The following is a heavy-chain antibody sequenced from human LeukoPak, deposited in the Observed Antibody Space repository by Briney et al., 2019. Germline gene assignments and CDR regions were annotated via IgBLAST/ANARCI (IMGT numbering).Heavy chain of an antibody. D-gene: IGHD3-22*01. CDR1: GDSITTEYY. CDR2: IHQSGFT. Sequence: PSETLSLTCLVPGDSITTEYYWVWIRQPPGTWLLWFGTIHQSGFTSYNPSLRSRVTISVDTSKNQFSLKLTSVTAADTAVYYCARRGSDNSGYYYGAYWGQGTLVTVSS. V-gene: IGHV4-38-2*01. CDR3: ARRGSDNSGYYYGAY. J-gene: IGHJ4*02.